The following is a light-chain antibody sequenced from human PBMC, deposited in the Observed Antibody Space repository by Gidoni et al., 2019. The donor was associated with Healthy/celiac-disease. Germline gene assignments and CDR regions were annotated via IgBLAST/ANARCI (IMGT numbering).Light chain of an antibody. J-gene: IGKJ1*01. Sequence: DIQMTQSPSSLSAPVGDRVTIPCRASQSISSYLNWYQQKPGKATKLLIYAASSLQSGVPARFRGIGSGTDFTLTISSLQPEDFATYYCQQSYSTPRTFGQXTKVEIK. V-gene: IGKV1-39*01. CDR1: QSISSY. CDR3: QQSYSTPRT. CDR2: AAS.